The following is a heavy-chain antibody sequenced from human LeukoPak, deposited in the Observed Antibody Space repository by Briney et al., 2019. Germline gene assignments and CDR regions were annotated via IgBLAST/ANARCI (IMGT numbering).Heavy chain of an antibody. J-gene: IGHJ6*03. Sequence: SETLCLTCTVSVYSITRGYYWGWIGQPPGKGLEGIGSIYYSGTTYYNPSLKSRVTISVDTSKNQFSLKLSSVTAAATAVYYCARETSQKGAHYMDVWGKGTTITISS. CDR2: IYYSGTT. CDR1: VYSITRGYY. CDR3: ARETSQKGAHYMDV. V-gene: IGHV4-38-2*02. D-gene: IGHD3-16*01.